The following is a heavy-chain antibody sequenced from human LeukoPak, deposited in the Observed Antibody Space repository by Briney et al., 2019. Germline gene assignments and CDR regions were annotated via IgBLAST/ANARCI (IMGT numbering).Heavy chain of an antibody. CDR3: ARQVVVIRPDAFDI. V-gene: IGHV3-21*01. Sequence: GGSLRLSCAASGFTFSSYSMNWVRQAPGKGLEWVSSISSSSSYIYYADSVKGRFTISGDNAKNSLYLQMNSLRAEDTAVYYCARQVVVIRPDAFDIWGQGTMVTVSS. CDR2: ISSSSSYI. J-gene: IGHJ3*02. D-gene: IGHD3-22*01. CDR1: GFTFSSYS.